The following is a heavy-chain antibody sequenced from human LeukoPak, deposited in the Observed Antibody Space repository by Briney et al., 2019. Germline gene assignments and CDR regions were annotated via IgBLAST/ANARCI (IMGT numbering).Heavy chain of an antibody. Sequence: GGSLRLSCAASGFTFSSYSMNWVRQAPGKGLEWVSSISSSSSYIYYADSVKGRFTISRDNAKNSLYLQMNSLRAEDTAVYYCARDRDSSGYYQIDYWGQGTLVTVSS. CDR2: ISSSSSYI. CDR3: ARDRDSSGYYQIDY. D-gene: IGHD3-22*01. CDR1: GFTFSSYS. V-gene: IGHV3-21*01. J-gene: IGHJ4*02.